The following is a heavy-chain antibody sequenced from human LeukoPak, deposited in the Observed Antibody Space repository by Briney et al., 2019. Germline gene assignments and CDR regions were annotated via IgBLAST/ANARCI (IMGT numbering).Heavy chain of an antibody. CDR1: GDSLTSSR. V-gene: IGHV3-21*01. D-gene: IGHD1-26*01. Sequence: PSETLSLTCTVSGDSLTSSRVYWGWIRQPPGKGLEWVAAISSSSRDIFYADSVKGRFSISRDNTQNSLSLRMNSLRAEDTAVYYCVREAAATLFDYWGQGTLVTVSS. CDR3: VREAAATLFDY. J-gene: IGHJ4*02. CDR2: ISSSSRDI.